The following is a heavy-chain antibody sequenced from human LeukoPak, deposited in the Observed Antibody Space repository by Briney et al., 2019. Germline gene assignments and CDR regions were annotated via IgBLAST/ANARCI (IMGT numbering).Heavy chain of an antibody. D-gene: IGHD1-26*01. Sequence: GESLKISCKGSGYSFTSYWIGWVRQMPGKGLEWMGIIYPGDSDTRYSPSFQGQVTISADKSISTAYLQWSSPKASDTAMYYCARIGSGSYARDAFDIWGQGTMVTVSS. J-gene: IGHJ3*02. CDR2: IYPGDSDT. V-gene: IGHV5-51*01. CDR1: GYSFTSYW. CDR3: ARIGSGSYARDAFDI.